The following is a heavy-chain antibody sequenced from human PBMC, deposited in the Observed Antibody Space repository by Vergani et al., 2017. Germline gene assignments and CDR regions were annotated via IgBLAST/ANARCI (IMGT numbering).Heavy chain of an antibody. J-gene: IGHJ6*03. V-gene: IGHV2-5*01. D-gene: IGHD1-26*01. CDR1: GFSLSTSGVG. CDR2: IYWNDDK. Sequence: QITLKESGPTLVKPTQTLTLTCTFSGFSLSTSGVGVGWIRQPPGKALEWLALIYWNDDKRYSTSLKSRLTITKDTSKNQVVLTMTNMDPVDTATYYCAKWELDYYYYYYMDVWGKGSTVTVSS. CDR3: AKWELDYYYYYYMDV.